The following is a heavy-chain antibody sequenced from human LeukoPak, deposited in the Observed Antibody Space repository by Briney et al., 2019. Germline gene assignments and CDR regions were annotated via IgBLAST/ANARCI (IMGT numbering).Heavy chain of an antibody. V-gene: IGHV1-18*01. CDR2: ISPYNGNT. CDR3: ARGPWDCYDSSGYYDY. CDR1: GYTFTSYG. D-gene: IGHD3-22*01. J-gene: IGHJ4*02. Sequence: ASVKVSCKASGYTFTSYGISWVRQAPGRGLEWMGWISPYNGNTSYAQKLQGRVTMTTDTSTSTAYMELRSLRSDDTAVYYCARGPWDCYDSSGYYDYWGQGTLVTVSS.